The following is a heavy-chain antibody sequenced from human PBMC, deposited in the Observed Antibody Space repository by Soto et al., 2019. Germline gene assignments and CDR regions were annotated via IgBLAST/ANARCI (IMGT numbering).Heavy chain of an antibody. V-gene: IGHV1-8*01. CDR3: AREDNCSGGSCYGY. CDR2: MNPNSGNT. D-gene: IGHD2-15*01. J-gene: IGHJ4*02. CDR1: GYTFTSYD. Sequence: GASVKVSCKASGYTFTSYDINWVRQATGQGLEWMGWMNPNSGNTGYAQKFQGRVTMTRNTSISTAYMELSSLRSEDTAVYYCAREDNCSGGSCYGYWGQGTLVTVSS.